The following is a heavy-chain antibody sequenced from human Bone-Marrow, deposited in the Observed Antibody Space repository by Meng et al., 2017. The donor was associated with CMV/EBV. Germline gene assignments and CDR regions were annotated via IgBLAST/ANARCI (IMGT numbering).Heavy chain of an antibody. CDR1: GFTFSNYE. Sequence: GESLKISCAASGFTFSNYEMHWVRQAPGEGLEWVTFISYDGSREYYADSVKGRFTISRDNAKNSLYLQMNSLRADDTALYYCSKKAVSPPSLDNWFDPCGQGTLVTVSS. V-gene: IGHV3-30*18. D-gene: IGHD5/OR15-5a*01. CDR3: SKKAVSPPSLDNWFDP. CDR2: ISYDGSRE. J-gene: IGHJ5*02.